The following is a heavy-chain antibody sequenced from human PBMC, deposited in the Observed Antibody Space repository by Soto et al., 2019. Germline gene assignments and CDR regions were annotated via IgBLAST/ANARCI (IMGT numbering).Heavy chain of an antibody. V-gene: IGHV2-5*02. CDR1: GFSLTTRPVG. CDR3: AHRLGGNTWFDGCFDF. Sequence: LPKPFLQTCTCSGFSLTTRPVGVGWIRQSPGKALEWLVVIYWDNDKRYSPSLKSRITITKDTSENQVVLTMTDLDPVDTGTYYCAHRLGGNTWFDGCFDFRG. CDR2: IYWDNDK. D-gene: IGHD3-10*01. J-gene: IGHJ5*01.